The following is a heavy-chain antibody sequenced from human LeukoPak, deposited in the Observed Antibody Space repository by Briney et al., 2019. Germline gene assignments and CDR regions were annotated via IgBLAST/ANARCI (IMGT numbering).Heavy chain of an antibody. CDR2: INHSGST. CDR3: ARGRMVPATYYYGSGSYYFDY. Sequence: PSETLSLTCAVYGGSLSGYYWSWIRQPPGKGLEWIGEINHSGSTNYNPSLKSRVTISVDTSKNQFSLKLSSVTAADTAVYYCARGRMVPATYYYGSGSYYFDYWGQGTLVTVSS. D-gene: IGHD3-10*01. V-gene: IGHV4-34*01. CDR1: GGSLSGYY. J-gene: IGHJ4*02.